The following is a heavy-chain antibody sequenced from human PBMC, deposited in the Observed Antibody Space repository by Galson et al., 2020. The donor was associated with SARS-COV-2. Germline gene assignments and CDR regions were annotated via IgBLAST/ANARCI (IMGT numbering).Heavy chain of an antibody. V-gene: IGHV3-74*01. CDR3: ARGDMGNDYFDY. D-gene: IGHD7-27*01. J-gene: IGHJ4*02. CDR2: IYSEGSST. CDR1: GFTSSSYW. Sequence: ALHGESLKISCAASGFTSSSYWMHWVRQATGKGLVWVSRIYSEGSSTSYADSVKGRFTVSGDNAKNTLYLQMNSLRAEDTAVYYCARGDMGNDYFDYWGQGTLVTVSS.